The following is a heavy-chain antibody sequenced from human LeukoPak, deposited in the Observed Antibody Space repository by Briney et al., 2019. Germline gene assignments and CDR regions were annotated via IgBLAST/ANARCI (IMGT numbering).Heavy chain of an antibody. CDR3: ARDEVASPYYFDY. CDR2: ISAYNGNT. J-gene: IGHJ4*02. CDR1: GYTFTSYG. D-gene: IGHD2-15*01. Sequence: ASVKVSCKASGYTFTSYGISWVRQAPGQGLEWMGWISAYNGNTNYAQKLQGRVTMTTDTSTSTAYTELRSLRSDDTAVYYCARDEVASPYYFDYWGQGTLVTVSS. V-gene: IGHV1-18*04.